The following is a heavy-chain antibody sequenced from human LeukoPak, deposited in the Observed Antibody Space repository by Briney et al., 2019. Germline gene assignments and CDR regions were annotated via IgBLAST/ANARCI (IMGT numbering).Heavy chain of an antibody. D-gene: IGHD6-13*01. CDR3: ARGRYSSSFDY. J-gene: IGHJ4*02. CDR1: GGSTSSSSYY. Sequence: PSETLSLTCTVSGGSTSSSSYYWSWIRQPPGKGLEWIGYIYHSGSTYYNPSLKSRVTISVDRSKNQFSLKLSSVTAADTAVYYCARGRYSSSFDYWGQGTLVTVSS. CDR2: IYHSGST. V-gene: IGHV4-30-2*01.